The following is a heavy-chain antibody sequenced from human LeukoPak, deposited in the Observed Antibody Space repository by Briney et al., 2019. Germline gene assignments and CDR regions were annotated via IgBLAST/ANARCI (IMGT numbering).Heavy chain of an antibody. CDR3: ARGNYYMDV. Sequence: SETLSLTCTVSGGSISSGSYYWSWIRQPAGKGLEWIGRIYTSGSTNYNPSLKSRVTISVDTSKNQFSLKLSSVTAADTAVYYCARGNYYMDVWGKGTRVTVSS. V-gene: IGHV4-61*02. CDR1: GGSISSGSYY. CDR2: IYTSGST. J-gene: IGHJ6*03.